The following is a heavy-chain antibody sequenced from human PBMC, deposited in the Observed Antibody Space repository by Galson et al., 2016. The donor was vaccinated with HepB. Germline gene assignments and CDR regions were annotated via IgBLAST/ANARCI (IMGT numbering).Heavy chain of an antibody. CDR2: DSSSSSYI. CDR1: GFIFSSYS. D-gene: IGHD1-26*01. J-gene: IGHJ3*02. CDR3: ARDSLWAPNAFDI. Sequence: SLRLSCAASGFIFSSYSMNWVRRAPGKGPEWVSYDSSSSSYIYYADSVKGRFTISRDNAKNSLYLQMNSLRDEDTAVYYCARDSLWAPNAFDIWGQGTMVTVSS. V-gene: IGHV3-48*02.